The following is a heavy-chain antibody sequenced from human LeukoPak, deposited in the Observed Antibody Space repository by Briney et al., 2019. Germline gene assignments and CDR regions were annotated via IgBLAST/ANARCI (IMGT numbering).Heavy chain of an antibody. D-gene: IGHD3-3*02. J-gene: IGHJ6*02. CDR3: ARGIRNYYGMDV. V-gene: IGHV1-3*01. CDR1: GYTLTSYA. CDR2: INAGNDNT. Sequence: GASVKVSCKASGYTLTSYAMHWVRQAPGQRVEWMGWINAGNDNTKYSQKFQGRVTITRDTSASTAYMELSSLRSEDTAVYYCARGIRNYYGMDVWGQGTTVTVSS.